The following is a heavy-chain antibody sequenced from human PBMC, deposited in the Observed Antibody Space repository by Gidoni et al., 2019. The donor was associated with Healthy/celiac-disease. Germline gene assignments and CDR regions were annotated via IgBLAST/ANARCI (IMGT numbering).Heavy chain of an antibody. J-gene: IGHJ5*02. CDR1: GGSISSSSYY. D-gene: IGHD3-3*01. Sequence: QLQLQESGPGLVKPSETLSLTCTVSGGSISSSSYYWGWIRQPPGKGLEWIGIIYYSGSTYYNPSLKSRVTISVDTSKNQFPLKLSSVTAADTAVYYCARRFYDFWSGYRLNWFDPWGQGTLVTVSS. V-gene: IGHV4-39*01. CDR2: IYYSGST. CDR3: ARRFYDFWSGYRLNWFDP.